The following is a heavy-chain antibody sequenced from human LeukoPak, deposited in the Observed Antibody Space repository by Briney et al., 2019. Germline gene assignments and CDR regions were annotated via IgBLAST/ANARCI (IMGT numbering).Heavy chain of an antibody. CDR1: GGSISSSSYY. J-gene: IGHJ4*02. Sequence: PSETLSLTCTVSGGSISSSSYYWGWIRQPPGKGLEWIGSIYYSGSTYYNPSPKSRVTISVDTSKNQFSLKLSSVTAADTAVYYCARLPYSSSWYLDYWGQGTLVTVSS. D-gene: IGHD6-13*01. CDR2: IYYSGST. CDR3: ARLPYSSSWYLDY. V-gene: IGHV4-39*01.